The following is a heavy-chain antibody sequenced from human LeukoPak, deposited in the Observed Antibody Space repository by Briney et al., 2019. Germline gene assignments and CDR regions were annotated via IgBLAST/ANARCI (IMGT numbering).Heavy chain of an antibody. Sequence: ASVKVSCKASGYTFTGYYMHWVRQAPGQGLEWMGWINPNSGGTNYAQKFQGWVTMTRDTSISTAHMELSRLRSDDTAVYYCARDAVPAAMEGGWFDPWGQGTLVTVSS. CDR3: ARDAVPAAMEGGWFDP. CDR2: INPNSGGT. J-gene: IGHJ5*02. CDR1: GYTFTGYY. D-gene: IGHD2-2*01. V-gene: IGHV1-2*04.